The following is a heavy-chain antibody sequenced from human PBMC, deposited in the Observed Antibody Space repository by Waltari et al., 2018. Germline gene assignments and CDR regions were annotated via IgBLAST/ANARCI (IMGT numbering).Heavy chain of an antibody. Sequence: QVQLQESGPSLLKPSGTLSLICTVSGGSISGFYWSWVLQPPGKGLDWIVYIYYTGSTNFNPSLKSRVTMSVDTSKNQFSLKLSSVTAADTAFYYCARGGGGDWEWFDPWGQGTLVTVSS. CDR1: GGSISGFY. CDR3: ARGGGGDWEWFDP. CDR2: IYYTGST. J-gene: IGHJ5*02. V-gene: IGHV4-59*01. D-gene: IGHD2-21*02.